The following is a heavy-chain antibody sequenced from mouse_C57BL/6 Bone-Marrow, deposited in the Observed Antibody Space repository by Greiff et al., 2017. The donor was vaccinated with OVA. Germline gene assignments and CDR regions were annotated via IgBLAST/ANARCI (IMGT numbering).Heavy chain of an antibody. D-gene: IGHD2-5*01. CDR2: IHPNSGST. V-gene: IGHV1-64*01. J-gene: IGHJ1*03. Sequence: QVHVKQPGAELVKPGASVKLSCKASGYTFTSYWMHWVKQRPGQGLEWIGMIHPNSGSTNYNEKFKSKATLTFDKSARTASILLSSLTSEDSAVYYCARSDYSNFYWYFDVWGTGTTVTVSS. CDR3: ARSDYSNFYWYFDV. CDR1: GYTFTSYW.